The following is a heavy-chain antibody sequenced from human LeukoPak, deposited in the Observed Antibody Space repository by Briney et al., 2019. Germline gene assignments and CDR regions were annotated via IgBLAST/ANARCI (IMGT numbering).Heavy chain of an antibody. D-gene: IGHD3-3*01. V-gene: IGHV3-11*04. J-gene: IGHJ5*02. Sequence: PGGSLRLSCAASGFTFSDYYMSWIRQAPGKGLEWVSYISSSGSTIYYADSVKGRFTISRDNAKNSLYLQMNSLRAEDTAVYYCARDLGYDFWGGYLFPSRGNWFDPWGQGTLVTVSS. CDR2: ISSSGSTI. CDR3: ARDLGYDFWGGYLFPSRGNWFDP. CDR1: GFTFSDYY.